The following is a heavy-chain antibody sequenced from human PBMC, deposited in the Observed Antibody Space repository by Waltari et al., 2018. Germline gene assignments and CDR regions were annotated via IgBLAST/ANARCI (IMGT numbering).Heavy chain of an antibody. Sequence: QLQLQESGPGLVKPSETLSLTCTVSGGSISSSSYYWGWIRQPPGKGLEWIGSIYYSGSTYYNPSLKSRVTILVDTSKNQFSLKLSSVTAADTAVYYCARDSRLSQWLEYWGQGTLVTVSS. CDR2: IYYSGST. CDR3: ARDSRLSQWLEY. J-gene: IGHJ4*02. D-gene: IGHD6-19*01. CDR1: GGSISSSSYY. V-gene: IGHV4-39*07.